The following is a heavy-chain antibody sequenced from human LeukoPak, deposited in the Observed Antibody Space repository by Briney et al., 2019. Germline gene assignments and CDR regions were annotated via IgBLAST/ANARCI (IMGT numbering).Heavy chain of an antibody. V-gene: IGHV3-23*01. CDR1: GFTFSSYA. D-gene: IGHD3-22*01. J-gene: IGHJ4*02. Sequence: TGGSLRLSYEASGFTFSSYAMSWVRQAPGKGLEWVSGIGGSGSITYNADSVKGRFTISRDNSKNTLYLQMNSLRAEDTALYYCAKGSYYDSSGTYYFDYWGQGTLVTVSS. CDR3: AKGSYYDSSGTYYFDY. CDR2: IGGSGSIT.